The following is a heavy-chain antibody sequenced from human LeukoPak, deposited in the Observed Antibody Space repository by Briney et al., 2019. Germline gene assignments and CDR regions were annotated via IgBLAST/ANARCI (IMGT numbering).Heavy chain of an antibody. CDR2: IWYDGSNK. J-gene: IGHJ4*02. D-gene: IGHD2-8*01. CDR1: GFTFSSYG. Sequence: GGSLRLSCAASGFTFSSYGMHWVRQAPGKGRECGAVIWYDGSNKYYTESVKGRFTISRDNSKNTLYLQMNSLRAEDTAVYYCARDRMADLYYFDYWGQGTLVTVSS. V-gene: IGHV3-33*01. CDR3: ARDRMADLYYFDY.